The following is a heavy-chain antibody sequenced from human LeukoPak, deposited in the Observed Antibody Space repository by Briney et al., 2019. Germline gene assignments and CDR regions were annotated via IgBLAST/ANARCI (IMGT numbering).Heavy chain of an antibody. D-gene: IGHD3-22*01. V-gene: IGHV4-4*07. Sequence: SETLSLSCSVSGGSISTYYWSWIRQPAGKGLEWIGRIYTTGGTNYNPSLKSRVTMSVDTSKNQFSLKLTSVTAADTAVYYCARPYYYDSSGYQTLYYFDYWGQGTLVTVSS. CDR1: GGSISTYY. CDR2: IYTTGGT. J-gene: IGHJ4*02. CDR3: ARPYYYDSSGYQTLYYFDY.